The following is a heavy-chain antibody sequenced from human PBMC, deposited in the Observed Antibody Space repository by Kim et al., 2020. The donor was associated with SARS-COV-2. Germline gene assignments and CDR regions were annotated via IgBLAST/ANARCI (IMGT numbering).Heavy chain of an antibody. J-gene: IGHJ4*02. D-gene: IGHD6-13*01. V-gene: IGHV3-30*02. CDR3: AKAGSDSSSWDY. Sequence: YSEDSGKGRFTISRDNSKNTLYLQMNSLRAEDTAVYYCAKAGSDSSSWDYWGQGTLVTVSS.